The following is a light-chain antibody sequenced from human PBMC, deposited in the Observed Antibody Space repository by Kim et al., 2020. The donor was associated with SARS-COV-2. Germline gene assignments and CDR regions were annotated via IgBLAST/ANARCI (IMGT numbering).Light chain of an antibody. V-gene: IGLV1-40*01. CDR2: GNS. CDR3: QSYDSSLSGYV. Sequence: VTISCPGSSSNIGAGYDVHWYQQLPGTAPKLLIYGNSNRPSGVPDRFSGSKSGTSASLAITGLQAEDEADYYCQSYDSSLSGYVFGTGTKVTVL. CDR1: SSNIGAGYD. J-gene: IGLJ1*01.